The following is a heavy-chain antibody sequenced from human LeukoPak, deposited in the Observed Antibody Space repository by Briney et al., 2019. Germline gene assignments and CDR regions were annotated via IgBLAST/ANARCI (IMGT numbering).Heavy chain of an antibody. V-gene: IGHV3-30*18. Sequence: GKSLRLSCAASGFAFNTFGMDWVRQAPGKGLEWVAFISNDGSNKNYADSVKGRFTISRDNSKNTLSLQVSSLRAEDTAIYYCAKGLKTAVGPYKGYHYYMDVWGKGTTVTVSS. CDR2: ISNDGSNK. J-gene: IGHJ6*03. CDR1: GFAFNTFG. CDR3: AKGLKTAVGPYKGYHYYMDV. D-gene: IGHD5-18*01.